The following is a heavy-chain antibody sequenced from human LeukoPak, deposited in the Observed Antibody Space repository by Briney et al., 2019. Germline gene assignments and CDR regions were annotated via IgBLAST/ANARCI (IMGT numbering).Heavy chain of an antibody. CDR3: ARDGVVDYGGYMDV. CDR2: ISYGGSNK. V-gene: IGHV3-30*03. J-gene: IGHJ6*03. CDR1: GFTFSSYG. D-gene: IGHD4-17*01. Sequence: GGSLRLSCAASGFTFSSYGMHWVRQAPGKGLEWVADISYGGSNKYYADSVKGRFTISRDNSNNTLYLQMNSLRAEDTAVYYCARDGVVDYGGYMDVWGKGTTVTVSS.